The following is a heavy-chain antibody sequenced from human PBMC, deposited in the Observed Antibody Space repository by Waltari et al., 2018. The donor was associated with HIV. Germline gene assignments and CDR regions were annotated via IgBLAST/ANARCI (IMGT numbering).Heavy chain of an antibody. CDR2: IYYTVTT. D-gene: IGHD2-8*01. V-gene: IGHV4-39*01. Sequence: QLQLQQSGPGLVKPSETLSLTCTVSGGSVINSDYYWDFIRQSLGKGLGWIGNIYYTVTTFYNPSLMSRVPMSADLSRNQFSLRLSSVTAADTAIYYCARRPRMAAFYLYYGMDVWGQGTTVTVSS. J-gene: IGHJ6*02. CDR1: GGSVINSDYY. CDR3: ARRPRMAAFYLYYGMDV.